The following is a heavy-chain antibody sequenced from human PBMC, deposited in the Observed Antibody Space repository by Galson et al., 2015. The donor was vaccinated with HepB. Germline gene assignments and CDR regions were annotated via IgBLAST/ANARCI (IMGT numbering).Heavy chain of an antibody. CDR2: INAGNGNT. CDR1: GYTFTSYA. CDR3: ASAIALVSYFDY. J-gene: IGHJ4*02. V-gene: IGHV1-3*01. Sequence: SVKVSCKASGYTFTSYAMHWVRQAPGQRLEWMGWINAGNGNTKYSQKFQGRVTITRDTSASTAYMEPSSLRSEDTAVYYCASAIALVSYFDYWGQGTLVTVSS. D-gene: IGHD2-2*01.